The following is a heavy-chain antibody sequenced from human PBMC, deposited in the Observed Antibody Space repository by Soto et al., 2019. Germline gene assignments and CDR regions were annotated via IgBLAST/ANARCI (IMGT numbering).Heavy chain of an antibody. D-gene: IGHD3-10*01. CDR1: GFTVSSNY. V-gene: IGHV3-66*01. Sequence: GGSLRLSCAASGFTVSSNYMSWVRQAPGKGLEWVSVIYSGGSTYYADSVKGRFTISRDNSKNTLYLQMNSLRAEDTAVYYCAREPTPHKDMVRGVDGADVWGKGTTVTVSS. CDR2: IYSGGST. J-gene: IGHJ6*04. CDR3: AREPTPHKDMVRGVDGADV.